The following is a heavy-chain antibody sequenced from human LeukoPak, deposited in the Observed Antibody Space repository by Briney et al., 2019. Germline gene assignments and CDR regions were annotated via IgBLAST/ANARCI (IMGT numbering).Heavy chain of an antibody. CDR2: MNPNSGNT. CDR1: AYTFTSYN. CDR3: ARDGSGSYYDRGWFDP. V-gene: IGHV1-8*01. Sequence: ASVKVSCKASAYTFTSYNINWVRQATGQGLEWMGWMNPNSGNTGYAQRFQGRVTMTRNTSISTAYMELSSLTSEDTAVYYCARDGSGSYYDRGWFDPWGQGTLVTVSS. D-gene: IGHD3-10*01. J-gene: IGHJ5*02.